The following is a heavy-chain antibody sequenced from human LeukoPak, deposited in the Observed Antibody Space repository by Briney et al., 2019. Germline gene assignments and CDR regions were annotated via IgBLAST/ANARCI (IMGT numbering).Heavy chain of an antibody. V-gene: IGHV4-4*07. D-gene: IGHD3-22*01. Sequence: SETLSLTCTVSGGSSSTYYWSWVRLPAGKGLEWIGRMFTGGNTNYNPSLKSRVTMSVDTSRNQFSLNLSSVTAADTAVYYCAREPTYYYDSSGIYQGDYWGQGTLVTVSS. CDR2: MFTGGNT. CDR3: AREPTYYYDSSGIYQGDY. J-gene: IGHJ4*02. CDR1: GGSSSTYY.